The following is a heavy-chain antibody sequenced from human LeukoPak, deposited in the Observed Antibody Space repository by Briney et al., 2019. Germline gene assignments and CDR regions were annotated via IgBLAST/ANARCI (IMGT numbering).Heavy chain of an antibody. V-gene: IGHV3-30*04. CDR3: AAQPCSGGVCYLDH. D-gene: IGHD2-8*02. Sequence: GGSLRLSCAASGFTFSNYAMHWVRQAPGKGLEWVTVISYHARDQFYADSVKGRFTVSRDNSKNTLYLQMNSLRAEDSAVYYCAAQPCSGGVCYLDHWGQGTLVTVSS. CDR1: GFTFSNYA. CDR2: ISYHARDQ. J-gene: IGHJ4*02.